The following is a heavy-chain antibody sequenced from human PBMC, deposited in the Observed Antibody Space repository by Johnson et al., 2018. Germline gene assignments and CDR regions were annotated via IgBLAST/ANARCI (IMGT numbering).Heavy chain of an antibody. CDR3: AKMGGDYVSYYYYYMDV. Sequence: VQLVQSGGGLVKPGGSLRLSCAASGFTFSSYAMAWVRQAPGKGLEWVSVSSGSGGSTYYADSVKGRFTLSRDNSKNALYLQMNSPRADDTAVYYCAKMGGDYVSYYYYYMDVWGRGTTVTVSS. CDR1: GFTFSSYA. V-gene: IGHV3-23*04. D-gene: IGHD4-17*01. J-gene: IGHJ6*03. CDR2: SSGSGGST.